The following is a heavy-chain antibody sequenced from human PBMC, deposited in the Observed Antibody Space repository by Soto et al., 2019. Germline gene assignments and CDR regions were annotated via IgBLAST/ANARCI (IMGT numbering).Heavy chain of an antibody. CDR1: GFTFSSYS. CDR2: ISSSSSTI. J-gene: IGHJ6*02. Sequence: GGSLRLSCAASGFTFSSYSMNWVRQAPGKGLEWVSYISSSSSTIYYADSVKGRFTISRGNAKNSLYLQMNSLRDEDTAVYYCARFYYYYYGMDVWGQGTTVTV. V-gene: IGHV3-48*02. CDR3: ARFYYYYYGMDV.